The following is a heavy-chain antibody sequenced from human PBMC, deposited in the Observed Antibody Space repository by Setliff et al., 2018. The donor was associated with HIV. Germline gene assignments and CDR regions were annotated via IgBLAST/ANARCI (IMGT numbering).Heavy chain of an antibody. CDR1: GFTFSDYY. CDR3: ARIPTGGAFDI. J-gene: IGHJ3*02. Sequence: ASVKVSCKASGFTFSDYYIHWVRQAPGQGLEWMGAIVPILGIANSAQKFQGRVTITTDESTNTAYMELSSLRSEDTAVYYCARIPTGGAFDIWGQGTMVTVSS. V-gene: IGHV1-69*10. CDR2: IVPILGIA. D-gene: IGHD7-27*01.